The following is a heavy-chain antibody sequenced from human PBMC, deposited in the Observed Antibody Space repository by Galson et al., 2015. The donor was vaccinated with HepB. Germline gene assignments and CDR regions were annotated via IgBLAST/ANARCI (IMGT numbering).Heavy chain of an antibody. Sequence: SVKVSCKASGGTFSSYAISWVRQAPGQGLEWMGRIIPILGIANYAQKFQGRVTITADKSTSTAYMELSSLRSEDTAVYYCASLIVVVPAAEQNFDYWGQGTLVTVSS. D-gene: IGHD2-2*01. CDR3: ASLIVVVPAAEQNFDY. V-gene: IGHV1-69*04. CDR1: GGTFSSYA. J-gene: IGHJ4*02. CDR2: IIPILGIA.